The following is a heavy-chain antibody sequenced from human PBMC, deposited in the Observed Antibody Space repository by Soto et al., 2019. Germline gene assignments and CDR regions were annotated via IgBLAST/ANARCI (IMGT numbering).Heavy chain of an antibody. D-gene: IGHD3-9*01. CDR3: ARETEGPVYYDILTGYYTRVFFDY. Sequence: SEPLSLTCTVSCGSLGSVGYYWSWIRQHPGKGLEWIGYIYYSGSTYYNPSLKSRVTISVDTSKNQFSLKLSSVTAADTAVYYCARETEGPVYYDILTGYYTRVFFDYWGQGTLVTVSS. J-gene: IGHJ4*02. CDR1: CGSLGSVGYY. V-gene: IGHV4-31*03. CDR2: IYYSGST.